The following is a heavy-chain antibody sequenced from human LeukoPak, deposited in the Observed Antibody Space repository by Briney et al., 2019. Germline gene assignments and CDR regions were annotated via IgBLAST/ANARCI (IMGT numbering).Heavy chain of an antibody. J-gene: IGHJ4*02. Sequence: PGRSLRLSCAASGFTLSSYAMSWVRQAPGKGLEWVSAISGSGGSTYYADSVKGRFTISRDNSKNTLYLQMNSLRAEDTAVYYCASDSSGYLDRFDYWGQGTLVTVSS. CDR1: GFTLSSYA. CDR2: ISGSGGST. V-gene: IGHV3-23*01. D-gene: IGHD3-22*01. CDR3: ASDSSGYLDRFDY.